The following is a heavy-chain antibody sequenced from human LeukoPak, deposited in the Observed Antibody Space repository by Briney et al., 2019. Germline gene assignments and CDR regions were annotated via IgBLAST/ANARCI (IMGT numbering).Heavy chain of an antibody. Sequence: SVKVSCKASGGTFSSYTISWVRQAPGQGLEWMGRIIPILGIANYAQKFQGRVTITADKSTSTAYMELSSLRSEDTAVYYCASMVRGVIIGFDYWGQGTLVTVSS. V-gene: IGHV1-69*02. CDR1: GGTFSSYT. D-gene: IGHD3-10*01. J-gene: IGHJ4*02. CDR2: IIPILGIA. CDR3: ASMVRGVIIGFDY.